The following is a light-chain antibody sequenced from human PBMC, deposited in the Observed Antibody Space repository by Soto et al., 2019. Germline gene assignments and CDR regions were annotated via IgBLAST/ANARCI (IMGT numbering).Light chain of an antibody. J-gene: IGKJ2*01. CDR2: DAS. V-gene: IGKV3-20*01. Sequence: EIVLTQSPGTLSLSPGERATLSCRASQSVSNNYLAWYQQKPGQAPRLLIYDASKRATGVPDMFSGSGSGTDFSLTISRLEPEDVAVYICQQYGNSLPYTFGQGTKLEIK. CDR1: QSVSNNY. CDR3: QQYGNSLPYT.